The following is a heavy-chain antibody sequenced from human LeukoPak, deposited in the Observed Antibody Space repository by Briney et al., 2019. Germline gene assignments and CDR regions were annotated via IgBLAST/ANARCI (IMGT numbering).Heavy chain of an antibody. CDR1: GFTFNNAW. V-gene: IGHV3-15*01. J-gene: IGHJ3*02. D-gene: IGHD1-1*01. Sequence: GGSLRLSCAASGFTFNNAWMSWVRQAPGKGLEWVGRIKSKTDGGTTDYAAPVKGRFTISRDDSKNTLYLQMNSLKTEDTAVYYCTTDATPELERTQDAFDIWGQGTMVTVSS. CDR3: TTDATPELERTQDAFDI. CDR2: IKSKTDGGTT.